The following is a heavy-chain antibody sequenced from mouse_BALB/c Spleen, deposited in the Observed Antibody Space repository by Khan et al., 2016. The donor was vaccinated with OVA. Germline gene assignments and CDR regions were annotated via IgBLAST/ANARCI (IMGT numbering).Heavy chain of an antibody. CDR3: ARGGYGSFGY. CDR1: GYIFTSYM. V-gene: IGHV1-4*01. J-gene: IGHJ3*01. CDR2: INPSSDYN. Sequence: QIQLVQSGAELARPGASVKMSCKASGYIFTSYMMHWVKQRPGQGLEWIGYINPSSDYNNYNQKFKGKATFTADNSSSTAYLQLSSLTAEDSAVYYGARGGYGSFGYWGQGTLVTVSA. D-gene: IGHD1-1*01.